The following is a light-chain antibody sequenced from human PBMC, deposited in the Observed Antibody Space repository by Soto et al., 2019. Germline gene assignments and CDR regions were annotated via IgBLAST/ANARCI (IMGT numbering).Light chain of an antibody. Sequence: EIVLTQSPATLSLSPGERATLSCRASQSVSSYLAWYQQKPGQAPRLLLFYASKRATGIPARFSGSGSGTDFTLTISSLEPEDFAVYYCQQRSNWPPWTFGQGTKVDIK. V-gene: IGKV3-11*01. CDR2: YAS. CDR1: QSVSSY. CDR3: QQRSNWPPWT. J-gene: IGKJ1*01.